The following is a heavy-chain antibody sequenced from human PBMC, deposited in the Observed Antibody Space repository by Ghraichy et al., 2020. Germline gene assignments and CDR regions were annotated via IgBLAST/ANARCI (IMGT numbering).Heavy chain of an antibody. Sequence: SETLSLTCAVYGGSFSGYYWSWIRQPPGKGLEWIGEINHSGSTNYNPSLKSRVTISVDTSKNQFSLKLSSVTAADTAVYYCARAVVPAAMIDPWGQGTLVTVSS. CDR1: GGSFSGYY. CDR3: ARAVVPAAMIDP. CDR2: INHSGST. V-gene: IGHV4-34*01. J-gene: IGHJ5*02. D-gene: IGHD2-2*01.